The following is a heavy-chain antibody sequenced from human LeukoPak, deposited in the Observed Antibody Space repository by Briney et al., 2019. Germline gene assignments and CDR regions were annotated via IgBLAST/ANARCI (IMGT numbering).Heavy chain of an antibody. CDR1: GYTFTSYD. CDR3: ARTSTTVSLGDWFDP. Sequence: ASVKVSCKASGYTFTSYDINWVRQATGQGLEWMGWISAYNGNTNYAQKLQGRVTMTTDTSTSTAYMELRSLRSDDTAVYYCARTSTTVSLGDWFDPWGQGTLVTVSS. V-gene: IGHV1-18*01. D-gene: IGHD4-17*01. J-gene: IGHJ5*02. CDR2: ISAYNGNT.